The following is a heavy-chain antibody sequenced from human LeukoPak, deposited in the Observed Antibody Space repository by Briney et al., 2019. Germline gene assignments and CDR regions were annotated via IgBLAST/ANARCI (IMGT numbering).Heavy chain of an antibody. CDR2: IYYSGST. CDR1: GASIFSYY. D-gene: IGHD2-21*01. CDR3: ARHLNNCGDDCYICDY. J-gene: IGHJ4*02. Sequence: KPSETLSLTCTVSGASIFSYYWSWIRQPPGKGLEWMGYIYYSGSTNYTPSRKMRVTISVDTSKNPFSLSVSSLTAADTAVYYCARHLNNCGDDCYICDYWGQGTLVTVSS. V-gene: IGHV4-59*08.